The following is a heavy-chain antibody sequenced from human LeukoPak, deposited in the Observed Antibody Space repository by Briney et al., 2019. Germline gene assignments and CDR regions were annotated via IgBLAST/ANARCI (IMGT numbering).Heavy chain of an antibody. CDR2: VYYSGTT. CDR1: GGSVSSDRYY. V-gene: IGHV4-61*01. D-gene: IGHD3-22*01. CDR3: ARGQIVAPVDY. Sequence: SQTLSLTCTVSGGSVSSDRYYWSWIRQPPGKGLEWIAYVYYSGTTNYNPSLKSRVTISVDTSKNQFSLKLSSVTAADTAVYYCARGQIVAPVDYWGQGTQVTVSS. J-gene: IGHJ4*02.